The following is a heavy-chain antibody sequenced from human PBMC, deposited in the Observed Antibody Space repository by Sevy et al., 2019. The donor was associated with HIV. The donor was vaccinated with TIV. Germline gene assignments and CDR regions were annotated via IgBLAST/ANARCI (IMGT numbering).Heavy chain of an antibody. Sequence: GGSLRLSCAASGFTFSSYAMHWVRQAPGKGLEWVAVISYDGSNKYYADSVKGRFTISRDNSKNTLYLQMNSLRAEDTAVYYCASPAVARAGVAFDIWGQGTMVTVSS. CDR3: ASPAVARAGVAFDI. J-gene: IGHJ3*02. CDR1: GFTFSSYA. V-gene: IGHV3-30-3*01. D-gene: IGHD6-19*01. CDR2: ISYDGSNK.